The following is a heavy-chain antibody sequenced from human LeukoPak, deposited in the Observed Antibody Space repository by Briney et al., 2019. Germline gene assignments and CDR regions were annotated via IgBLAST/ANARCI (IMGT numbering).Heavy chain of an antibody. CDR2: IKQDGGEK. CDR1: GFPFSNYW. CDR3: ARAEGDYYYYFYMDV. Sequence: GGSLRLSCAASGFPFSNYWMSWVRQAPGKGLEWVANIKQDGGEKYYVDSVKGRFTTSRDNGKNSLYLQMNSLRAEDTAVYYCARAEGDYYYYFYMDVWGKGTTVTVSS. J-gene: IGHJ6*03. V-gene: IGHV3-7*01.